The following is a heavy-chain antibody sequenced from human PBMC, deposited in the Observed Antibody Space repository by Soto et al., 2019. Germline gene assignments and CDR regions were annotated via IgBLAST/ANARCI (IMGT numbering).Heavy chain of an antibody. CDR1: GFTFSDYY. Sequence: GGSLRLSCAASGFTFSDYYMSWIRQAPGKGLEWVSYISSSSSYTNYADSVKGRFTISRDNAKNSLYLQMNSLRAEDTALYYCARDSLDSSGYYPFPDYWGQGTLVTVSS. V-gene: IGHV3-11*05. CDR2: ISSSSSYT. J-gene: IGHJ4*02. D-gene: IGHD3-22*01. CDR3: ARDSLDSSGYYPFPDY.